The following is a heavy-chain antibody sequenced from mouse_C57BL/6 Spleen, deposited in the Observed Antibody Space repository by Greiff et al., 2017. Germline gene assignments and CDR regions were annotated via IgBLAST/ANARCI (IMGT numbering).Heavy chain of an antibody. D-gene: IGHD2-3*01. CDR2: IDPSDSYT. V-gene: IGHV1-69*01. CDR3: ARSDPLDGYYDY. CDR1: GYTFTSYW. J-gene: IGHJ2*01. Sequence: VQLQQPGAELVMPGASVKLSCKASGYTFTSYWMHWVKQRPGQGLEWIGEIDPSDSYTNYNQQFKGKSTLTVDKSSSTAYMQLSSLTSEDSAVYYCARSDPLDGYYDYWGQGTTLTVSS.